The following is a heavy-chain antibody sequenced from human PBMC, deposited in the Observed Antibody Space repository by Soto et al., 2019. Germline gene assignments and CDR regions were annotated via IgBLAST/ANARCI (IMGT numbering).Heavy chain of an antibody. J-gene: IGHJ5*02. CDR2: MNPNSGNT. CDR1: GYTFTSYD. V-gene: IGHV1-8*01. Sequence: EASVKVSCKASGYTFTSYDINWVRQATGQGLEWMGWMNPNSGNTGYAQKFQGRVTMTRNTSISTAYMELSSLRSEDTAVYYCARGRGLRWLSTNRYNWFDPWGQGTLVTVSS. D-gene: IGHD3-3*01. CDR3: ARGRGLRWLSTNRYNWFDP.